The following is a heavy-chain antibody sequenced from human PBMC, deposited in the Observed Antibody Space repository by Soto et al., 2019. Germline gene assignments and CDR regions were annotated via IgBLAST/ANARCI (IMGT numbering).Heavy chain of an antibody. CDR3: ARAQGGYCSSTSCDDAFDI. D-gene: IGHD2-2*01. J-gene: IGHJ3*02. CDR1: GFTFSSYW. V-gene: IGHV3-74*01. Sequence: EVQLVESGGGLVQPGGSPRLSCAASGFTFSSYWMHWVRQAPGKGLVWVSRINSDGSSTSYADSVKGRFTISRDNAKNTLYLQMNSLRAEDTAVYYCARAQGGYCSSTSCDDAFDIWGQGTMVTVSS. CDR2: INSDGSST.